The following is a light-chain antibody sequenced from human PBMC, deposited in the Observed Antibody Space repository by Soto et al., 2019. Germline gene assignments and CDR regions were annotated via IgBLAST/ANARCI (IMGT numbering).Light chain of an antibody. CDR2: AAS. V-gene: IGKV1-39*01. Sequence: DIQLTQSPSSLSASVGDRVTITCRTSQTINNFLNWYQQKPGSAPKLLISAASSLQTGVPPRFSGLGSITNFPLPITNPQPEDFATSYCKHSFTSPPGTSIFGPGTKLEIK. CDR1: QTINNF. J-gene: IGKJ2*01. CDR3: KHSFTSPPGTSI.